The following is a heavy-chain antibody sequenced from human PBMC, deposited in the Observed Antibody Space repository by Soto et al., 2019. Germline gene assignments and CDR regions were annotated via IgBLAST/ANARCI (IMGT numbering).Heavy chain of an antibody. Sequence: EVQLVESGGGLVQPGGSLRLSCAASGFTFSSYEMNWVRQAPGKGLEWVSYISSSGSTIYYADSVKGRFTISRDNAKNSLYLHMNSLRAEDTAVYYCIVFESGYYYYYGMDVWGQGTTVTVSS. V-gene: IGHV3-48*03. CDR2: ISSSGSTI. CDR3: IVFESGYYYYYGMDV. J-gene: IGHJ6*02. CDR1: GFTFSSYE. D-gene: IGHD3-10*02.